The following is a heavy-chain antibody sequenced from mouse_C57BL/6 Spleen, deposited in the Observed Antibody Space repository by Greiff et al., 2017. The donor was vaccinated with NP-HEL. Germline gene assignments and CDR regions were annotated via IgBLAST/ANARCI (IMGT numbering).Heavy chain of an antibody. CDR3: ARLLRFAY. Sequence: VQLQQSGPELVKPGASVKISCTASGYAFSSSWMNWVKQRPGKGLEWIGRIYPGDGDTNYKGKFKGKATLTADKSSSTAYMQLSSLTSEDSAVYFCARLLRFAYWGQGTLVTVPA. J-gene: IGHJ3*01. D-gene: IGHD1-1*01. V-gene: IGHV1-82*01. CDR2: IYPGDGDT. CDR1: GYAFSSSW.